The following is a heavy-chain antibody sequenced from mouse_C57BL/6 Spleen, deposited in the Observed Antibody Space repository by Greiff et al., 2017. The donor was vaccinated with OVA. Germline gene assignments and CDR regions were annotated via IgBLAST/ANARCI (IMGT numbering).Heavy chain of an antibody. J-gene: IGHJ2*01. CDR3: ARGALSSPYYFDY. D-gene: IGHD1-1*01. V-gene: IGHV5-16*01. CDR1: GFTFSDYY. CDR2: INYDGSST. Sequence: EVQLVESEGGLVQPGSSMKLSCTASGFTFSDYYMAWVRQVPEKGLEWVANINYDGSSTYYLDSLKSRFIISRDNAKNILYLQMSSLKSEDTATYYCARGALSSPYYFDYWGQGTTLTVSS.